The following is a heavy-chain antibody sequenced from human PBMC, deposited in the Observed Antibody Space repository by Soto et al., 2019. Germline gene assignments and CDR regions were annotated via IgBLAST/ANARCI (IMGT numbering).Heavy chain of an antibody. CDR2: LYPGGGT. J-gene: IGHJ4*02. CDR3: ATVGGV. CDR1: GFTFSIYG. Sequence: CGSLRLSCAASGFTFSIYGMHWVRQAPGKGLECVSLLYPGGGTYHADSVKGRFSISRDNSKNTLYLQMSSLRVEDTAVYYCATVGGVCGQGTLVTVS. D-gene: IGHD3-10*01. V-gene: IGHV3-NL1*01.